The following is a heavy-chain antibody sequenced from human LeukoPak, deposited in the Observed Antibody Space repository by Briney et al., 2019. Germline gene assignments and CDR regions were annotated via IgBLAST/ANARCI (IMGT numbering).Heavy chain of an antibody. CDR3: ARHCSGGSCYSDFDC. D-gene: IGHD2-15*01. J-gene: IGHJ4*02. CDR2: IYYSGST. Sequence: PSETLSLTCTVSGGSIRNGGYYWGWIRQPAGKGLELIGSIYYSGSTYYNPSLKSRVTISVDTSKNQFSLKVSSVTAADTAVYYCARHCSGGSCYSDFDCWGQGTLVTVSS. CDR1: GGSIRNGGYY. V-gene: IGHV4-39*01.